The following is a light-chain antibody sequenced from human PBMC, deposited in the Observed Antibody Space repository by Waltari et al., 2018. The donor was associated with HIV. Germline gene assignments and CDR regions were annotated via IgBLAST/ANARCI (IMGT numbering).Light chain of an antibody. CDR2: GAS. Sequence: DIQMTQSPSSLSAYIGDRVTITCRASQSISSYLNWYQQKPGKAPKPLIYGASTLQSGVPSNFSGSGSGTDFTLIISSLQPEDFATYYCQQSYTTPRTFGQGTKLEIK. J-gene: IGKJ2*02. V-gene: IGKV1-39*01. CDR3: QQSYTTPRT. CDR1: QSISSY.